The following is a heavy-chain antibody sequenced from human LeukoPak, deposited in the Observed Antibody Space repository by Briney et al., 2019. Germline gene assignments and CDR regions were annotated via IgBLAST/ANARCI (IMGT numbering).Heavy chain of an antibody. CDR1: GYSFTSYW. CDR3: ARVGGTTVTSSFYYYMDV. CDR2: IYPGDSDT. J-gene: IGHJ6*03. V-gene: IGHV5-51*01. Sequence: GESLKISCQGSGYSFTSYWIVWVRQMPGKGLEWMGIIYPGDSDTRYSPSFQGQVTISADKSISTAYLQWSSLKASDTAMYYCARVGGTTVTSSFYYYMDVWGKGTTVTVSS. D-gene: IGHD4-17*01.